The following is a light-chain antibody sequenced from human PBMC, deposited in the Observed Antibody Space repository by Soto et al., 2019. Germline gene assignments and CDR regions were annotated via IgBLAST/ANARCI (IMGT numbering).Light chain of an antibody. Sequence: EIVLTQSPATLSSSPGERATLSCRASQTVSSKLAWYQHKPGQAPRLLIYDTSNRAGGIPARFSGSGSGTDFTLTISSLEPEDFAVYYCHQRQSRPRTFGQGTKVEIK. V-gene: IGKV3-11*01. CDR2: DTS. CDR3: HQRQSRPRT. CDR1: QTVSSK. J-gene: IGKJ1*01.